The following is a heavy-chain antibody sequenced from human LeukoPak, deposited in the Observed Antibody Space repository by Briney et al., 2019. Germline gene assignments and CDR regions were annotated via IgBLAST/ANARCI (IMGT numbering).Heavy chain of an antibody. D-gene: IGHD5-24*01. J-gene: IGHJ4*02. CDR1: GVSITSYY. CDR3: TREGATVDH. CDR2: VHYSEST. Sequence: SETPSLTCTVSGVSITSYYWSWVRQPPGKGLEWIGYVHYSESTKYNPSLKNRVTISLDTSKNQFSLRLSSVTDADAALYYCTREGATVDHWGQGTLVSVSS. V-gene: IGHV4-59*01.